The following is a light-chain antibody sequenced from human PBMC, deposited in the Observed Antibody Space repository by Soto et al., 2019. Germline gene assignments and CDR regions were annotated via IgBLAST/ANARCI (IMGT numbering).Light chain of an antibody. CDR2: GAS. CDR1: QRFRST. Sequence: EIVMTQSPTTLSVSPGERATLSCRARQRFRSTLAWYQQKPGQAPRLLIYGASTSATAISARFSGSGSGTKFTLTISSLQSEDFVVYYCQQYNNWPRTFGQGTKVEIK. CDR3: QQYNNWPRT. V-gene: IGKV3-15*01. J-gene: IGKJ1*01.